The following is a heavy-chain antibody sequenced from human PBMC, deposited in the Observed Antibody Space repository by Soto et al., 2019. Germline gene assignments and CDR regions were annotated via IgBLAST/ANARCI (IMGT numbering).Heavy chain of an antibody. CDR3: ARVGKVVAATAWSVWFDP. J-gene: IGHJ5*02. CDR1: GFTFSDYY. V-gene: IGHV3-11*06. Sequence: TGGSLRLSCAASGFTFSDYYMSWIRQAPGKGLEWVSYISSSSSYTNYADSVKGRFTISRDNAKNSLYLQMNSLRAEDTAVYYCARVGKVVAATAWSVWFDPWGQGTLVTVSS. CDR2: ISSSSSYT. D-gene: IGHD2-15*01.